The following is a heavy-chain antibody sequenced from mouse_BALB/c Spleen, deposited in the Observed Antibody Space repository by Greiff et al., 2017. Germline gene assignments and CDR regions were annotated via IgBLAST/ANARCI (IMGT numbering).Heavy chain of an antibody. CDR1: GYTFTSYY. J-gene: IGHJ3*01. Sequence: QVQLQQSGPELVKPGASVRISCKASGYTFTSYYIHWVKQRPGQGLEWIGWIYPGNVNTKYNEKFKGKATLTADKSSSTAYMQLSSLTSEDSAVYFCARRYYDYDGGFAYWGQGTLVTVSA. CDR2: IYPGNVNT. V-gene: IGHV1S56*01. D-gene: IGHD2-4*01. CDR3: ARRYYDYDGGFAY.